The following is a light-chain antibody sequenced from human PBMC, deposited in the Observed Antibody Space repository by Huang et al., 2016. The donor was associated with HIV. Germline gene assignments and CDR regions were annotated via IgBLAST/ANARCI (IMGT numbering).Light chain of an antibody. CDR1: QGISNS. V-gene: IGKV1-NL1*01. CDR3: QQYHNTPVT. Sequence: DIQVTQSPSSLSASVGDRDTITCRASQGISNSLAWYQQKPGKAPKLLLYAASRLEGGVPSRFSGSGSGTDYTLTISSLQPEDFATYYCQQYHNTPVTFGQGTRL. J-gene: IGKJ5*01. CDR2: AAS.